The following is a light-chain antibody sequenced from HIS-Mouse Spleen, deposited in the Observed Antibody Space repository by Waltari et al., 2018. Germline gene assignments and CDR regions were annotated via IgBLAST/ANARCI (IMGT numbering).Light chain of an antibody. CDR2: EGS. J-gene: IGLJ3*02. CDR3: CSYAGSSTWV. CDR1: RSDVGSSNL. Sequence: QSALTQPASVSGSPGQSITIPCTGTRSDVGSSNLVPWYQQHPGKAPKLMIYEGSKRPSGVSNRFSGSKSGNTASLTISGLQAEDEADYYCCSYAGSSTWVFGGGTKLTVL. V-gene: IGLV2-23*01.